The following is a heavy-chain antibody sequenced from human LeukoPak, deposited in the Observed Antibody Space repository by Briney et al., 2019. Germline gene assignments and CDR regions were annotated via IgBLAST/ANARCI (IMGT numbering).Heavy chain of an antibody. J-gene: IGHJ6*03. CDR3: ARASSTIFGVGYYYYMDV. Sequence: SVKVSCKASGYTFTSYDINWVRRATGQGLEWMGWMNPNSGNTGYAQKFQGRVTITRNTSISTAYMELSSLRSEDTAVYYCARASSTIFGVGYYYYMDVWGKGTTVTVSS. CDR1: GYTFTSYD. CDR2: MNPNSGNT. V-gene: IGHV1-8*03. D-gene: IGHD3-3*01.